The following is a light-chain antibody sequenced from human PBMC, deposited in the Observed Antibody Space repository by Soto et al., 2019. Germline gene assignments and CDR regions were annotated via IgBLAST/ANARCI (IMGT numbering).Light chain of an antibody. CDR3: AAWDDSLSAYV. CDR2: RNN. J-gene: IGLJ1*01. V-gene: IGLV1-47*01. CDR1: TANIGSNS. Sequence: QSVLTQPPAASGTPWQRVSISRAGSTANIGSNSVYWHQQLAGTAPKLLIYRNNQPPSGVPDRFSDSKSGTSASLTISGLRSEDEADYYCAAWDDSLSAYVFGTGPTVTV.